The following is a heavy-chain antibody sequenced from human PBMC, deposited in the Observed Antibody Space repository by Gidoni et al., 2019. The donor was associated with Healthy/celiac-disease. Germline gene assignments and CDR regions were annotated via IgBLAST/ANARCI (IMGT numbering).Heavy chain of an antibody. J-gene: IGHJ4*02. V-gene: IGHV3-33*01. Sequence: QVQLVESGGGVVQPGRSLRLSCAASGLTFSRYGMHWVRQAPGKGLERVAVIWYDGSNKYYAEPVKGRFTLSRDNSKNTLYLQMNSLRAEDTAVYYCARGGGYYDSSGYFSDGAGDYFDYWGQGTLVTVSS. CDR1: GLTFSRYG. D-gene: IGHD3-22*01. CDR2: IWYDGSNK. CDR3: ARGGGYYDSSGYFSDGAGDYFDY.